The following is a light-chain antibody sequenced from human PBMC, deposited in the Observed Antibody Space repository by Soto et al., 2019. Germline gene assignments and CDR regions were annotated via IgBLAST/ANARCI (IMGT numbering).Light chain of an antibody. CDR3: QHYNNWPPWT. CDR1: QSISSN. J-gene: IGKJ1*01. V-gene: IGKV3-15*01. Sequence: EIVMTQSPATLSVSPGERATLSCRASQSISSNLAWYQQKPGQAPRLLLYGASTRATGITARFRGSRSGTEFTLTISSLQSEDFAVYYCQHYNNWPPWTSGQGTKVEIK. CDR2: GAS.